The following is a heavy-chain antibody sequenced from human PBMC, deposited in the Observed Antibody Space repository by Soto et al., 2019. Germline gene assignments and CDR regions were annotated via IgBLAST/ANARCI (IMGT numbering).Heavy chain of an antibody. CDR2: IWFDGSNK. D-gene: IGHD2-2*01. J-gene: IGHJ6*02. CDR1: GFTFRSYG. CDR3: ARDRLVPYGYGMDV. V-gene: IGHV3-33*01. Sequence: PGGSLRLSCAASGFTFRSYGIHWVRQAPGKGLEWVALIWFDGSNKYYADSVKGRFAVSRDNSKSTLYLQMNSLRVEDTAVYYCARDRLVPYGYGMDVWGQGTTVTVSS.